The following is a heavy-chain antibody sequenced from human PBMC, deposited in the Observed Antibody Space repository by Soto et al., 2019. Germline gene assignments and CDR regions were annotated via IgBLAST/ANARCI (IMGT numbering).Heavy chain of an antibody. CDR3: ARGAHGDYYDSSGPLFDY. V-gene: IGHV4-4*07. Sequence: PSETLSLTCTVSGGSISSYYWSWIRQPAGKGLEWIGRIYTSGSTNYNPSLKSRVTMSVDTSKNQFSLKLSSVAAAVTAVYYCARGAHGDYYDSSGPLFDYWGQGTLVTVSS. J-gene: IGHJ4*02. D-gene: IGHD3-22*01. CDR1: GGSISSYY. CDR2: IYTSGST.